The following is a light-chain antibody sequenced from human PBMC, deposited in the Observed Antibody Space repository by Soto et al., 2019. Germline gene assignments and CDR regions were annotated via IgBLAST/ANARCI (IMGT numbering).Light chain of an antibody. V-gene: IGKV1-5*03. CDR3: EQYNIYPKT. Sequence: DIQLTQSPSFLSASVGDTVTITCRASQSVSSWLAWYQQKPGKAPKVLIYKASSLESGVPSRFSGSGSGTEFTLTISSLQPDDFATYYCEQYNIYPKTFGQGTKVDIK. CDR2: KAS. CDR1: QSVSSW. J-gene: IGKJ1*01.